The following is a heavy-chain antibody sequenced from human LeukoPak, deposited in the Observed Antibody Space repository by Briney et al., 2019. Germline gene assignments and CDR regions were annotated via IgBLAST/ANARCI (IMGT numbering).Heavy chain of an antibody. J-gene: IGHJ3*01. CDR3: ARGLGDYDAFDV. CDR1: GFTFSSYS. Sequence: GGSLRLSCSVSGFTFSSYSMNWVRQAPGKGLQWVSSISGGGSYIFYADSVEGRFSVSRDNAKNSVFLQMNSLRAEDTAVYYCARGLGDYDAFDVWGHGTRATVAS. CDR2: ISGGGSYI. V-gene: IGHV3-21*01. D-gene: IGHD4-17*01.